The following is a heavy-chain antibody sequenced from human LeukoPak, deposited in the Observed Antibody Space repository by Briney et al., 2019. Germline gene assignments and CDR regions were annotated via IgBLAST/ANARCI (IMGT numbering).Heavy chain of an antibody. J-gene: IGHJ4*02. CDR1: GFTFSDYW. CDR2: VNRDGSST. CDR3: ARDRSISAAGDTY. D-gene: IGHD6-13*01. V-gene: IGHV3-74*01. Sequence: GGSLRLSCAASGFTFSDYWMHWVRQAPGQGLVWVSRVNRDGSSTSYADSVKGRFTISRDNAKDTLSLQMNSLRAEDTAIYYCARDRSISAAGDTYWGQGTLVTVSS.